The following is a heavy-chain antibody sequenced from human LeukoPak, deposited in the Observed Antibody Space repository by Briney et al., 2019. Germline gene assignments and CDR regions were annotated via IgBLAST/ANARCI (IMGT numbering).Heavy chain of an antibody. J-gene: IGHJ5*02. Sequence: GASVKVSCKVSGYTLTELAMHWVRQAPGNGLEWMGGFEHEDGETLYEQRLQGRVTMTEATSTDTAYRELSSLGSEDTAVYYCVAAAGMGNWFDPWGQGTLVPVFS. V-gene: IGHV1-24*01. CDR1: GYTLTELA. CDR3: VAAAGMGNWFDP. CDR2: FEHEDGET. D-gene: IGHD6-13*01.